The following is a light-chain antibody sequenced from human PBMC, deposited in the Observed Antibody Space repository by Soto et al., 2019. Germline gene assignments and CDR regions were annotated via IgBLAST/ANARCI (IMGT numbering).Light chain of an antibody. CDR3: CSYTTTYTYV. CDR1: SSDVGSYNR. Sequence: QSALTQPASVSGSPGQSITISCTGTSSDVGSYNRVSWYQQPPGKAPKLMIYEGTKRPSGVSTRFSGSKSGNTASLTISGLLAEDEGDYYCCSYTTTYTYVFGTGTKLTVL. CDR2: EGT. J-gene: IGLJ1*01. V-gene: IGLV2-23*01.